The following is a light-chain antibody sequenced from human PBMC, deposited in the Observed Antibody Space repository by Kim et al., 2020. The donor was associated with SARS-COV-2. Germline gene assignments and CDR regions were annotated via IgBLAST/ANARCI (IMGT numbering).Light chain of an antibody. V-gene: IGLV1-40*01. CDR1: SSNIGAGYD. CDR3: QSYDSSLSGV. Sequence: QSVLTQPPSVSGAPGQRVTISCTGSSSNIGAGYDVHWYQQLPGTAPKLLIYGNSNRPSGVPDRFSGSKSGTSASLVITGLQAEDEADYYCQSYDSSLSGVFGTGTKVTVL. J-gene: IGLJ1*01. CDR2: GNS.